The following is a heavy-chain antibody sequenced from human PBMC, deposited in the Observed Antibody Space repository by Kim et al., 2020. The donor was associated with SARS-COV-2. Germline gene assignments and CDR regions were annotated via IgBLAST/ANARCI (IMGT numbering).Heavy chain of an antibody. CDR3: ARDLFYYYDSSGIFDY. D-gene: IGHD3-22*01. J-gene: IGHJ4*02. CDR2: IKQDGSEK. V-gene: IGHV3-7*01. Sequence: GLEWVANIKQDGSEKYYVDSVKGRFTISRDNAKNSLYLQMNSLRAEDTAVYYCARDLFYYYDSSGIFDYWGQGTLVTVSS.